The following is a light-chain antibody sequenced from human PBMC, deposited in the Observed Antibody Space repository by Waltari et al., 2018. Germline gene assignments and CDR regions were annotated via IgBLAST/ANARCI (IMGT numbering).Light chain of an antibody. CDR2: GAS. CDR1: QSVANY. Sequence: VILTQSPATLSLSPGERATLSCRASQSVANYLAWYQQKPGQAPRLLIYGASSRATGIPDRFSGTGSGTEFTLIISSLEPEDFAVYFCQRYSNSPLTFGGGTKVEIK. CDR3: QRYSNSPLT. J-gene: IGKJ4*01. V-gene: IGKV3-11*01.